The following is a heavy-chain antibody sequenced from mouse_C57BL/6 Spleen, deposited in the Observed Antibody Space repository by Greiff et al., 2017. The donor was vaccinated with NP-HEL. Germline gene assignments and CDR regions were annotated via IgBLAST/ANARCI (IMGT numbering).Heavy chain of an antibody. J-gene: IGHJ4*01. V-gene: IGHV1-18*01. Sequence: VQLQQSGPELVKPGASVKIPCKASGYTFTDYNMDWVKQSHGKSLEWIGDINPNNGGTIYNQKFKGKATLTVDKSSSTAYMELRSLTSEDTAVYYCARGVTTVHYAMDYWGQGTSVTISS. CDR3: ARGVTTVHYAMDY. D-gene: IGHD1-1*01. CDR2: INPNNGGT. CDR1: GYTFTDYN.